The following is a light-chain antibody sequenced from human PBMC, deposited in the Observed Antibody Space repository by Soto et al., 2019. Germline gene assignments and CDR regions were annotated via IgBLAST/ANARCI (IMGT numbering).Light chain of an antibody. CDR2: VGTGGIVG. V-gene: IGLV9-49*01. CDR3: GADHGSGRNVVHLV. J-gene: IGLJ2*01. CDR1: SGYSNYK. Sequence: QSVLTQPPSASASLGASVTLTCTLSSGYSNYKVDWYQQRPGKGPRFVMRVGTGGIVGSKGDGIPDRFSVLGSGLNRYLTIKNIQEEDESHYHGGADHGSGRNVVHLVFGGGTKLTVL.